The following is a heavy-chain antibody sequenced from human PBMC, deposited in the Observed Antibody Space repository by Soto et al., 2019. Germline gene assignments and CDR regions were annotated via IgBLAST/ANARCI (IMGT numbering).Heavy chain of an antibody. CDR2: VIPIFGTA. CDR3: ARDITSFGVGWDAFDI. CDR1: GGTFSSYA. V-gene: IGHV1-69*13. Sequence: SVKVSCTASGGTFSSYAISWVRQAPVRGLEGMGGVIPIFGTANYAQKFQGRVTITADESTSTAYMALSSLRSEDTAVYYCARDITSFGVGWDAFDIWGQGSMVTVS. D-gene: IGHD3-3*01. J-gene: IGHJ3*02.